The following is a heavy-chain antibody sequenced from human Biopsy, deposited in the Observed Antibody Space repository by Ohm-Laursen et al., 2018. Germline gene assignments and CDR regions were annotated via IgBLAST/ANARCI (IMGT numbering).Heavy chain of an antibody. J-gene: IGHJ6*02. V-gene: IGHV4-38-2*01. CDR1: GYSVTNDYY. CDR3: ARVAGGYAYYYGMYV. D-gene: IGHD5-12*01. CDR2: IYYDGIT. Sequence: SDTLSLTCAVSGYSVTNDYYWGWIRQPPGKGLEWIGNIYYDGITYYNPSLKSRVAMSVDTSKNQFSLRLTSVTAADTAVYYCARVAGGYAYYYGMYVWGQGTTVIVSS.